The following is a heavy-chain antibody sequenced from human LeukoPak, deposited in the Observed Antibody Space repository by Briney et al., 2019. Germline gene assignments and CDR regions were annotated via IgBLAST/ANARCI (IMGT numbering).Heavy chain of an antibody. V-gene: IGHV4-39*07. CDR1: GGSISSSSYY. D-gene: IGHD3-22*01. CDR2: IYYSGST. CDR3: ARDFRRGSSGPFDY. Sequence: SETLSLTCTVSGGSISSSSYYWGWIRQPPGKVVEWIGSIYYSGSTYYNPSLKSRVTISVDTSKNQFSLKLSSVTAADTAVYYCARDFRRGSSGPFDYWGQGTLVTVSS. J-gene: IGHJ4*02.